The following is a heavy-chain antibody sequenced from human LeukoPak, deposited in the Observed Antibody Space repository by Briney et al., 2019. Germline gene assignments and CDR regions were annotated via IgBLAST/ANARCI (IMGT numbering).Heavy chain of an antibody. V-gene: IGHV3-21*01. CDR2: ICSSSSYI. Sequence: GGSLRLSCAASGFTFSSYSMNWVRQAPGKGLEWVSSICSSSSYIYYADSVKGRFTISRDNAKNSLYLQMNSLRAEDTAVYYCARDHYYDSSGYYGWFDPWGQGTLVTVSS. J-gene: IGHJ5*02. D-gene: IGHD3-22*01. CDR3: ARDHYYDSSGYYGWFDP. CDR1: GFTFSSYS.